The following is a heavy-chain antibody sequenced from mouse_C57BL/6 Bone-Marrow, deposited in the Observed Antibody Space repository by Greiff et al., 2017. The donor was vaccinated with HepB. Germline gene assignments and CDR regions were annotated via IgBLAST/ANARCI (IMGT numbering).Heavy chain of an antibody. CDR2: IYPGSGNT. CDR1: GYTFTDYY. CDR3: ARNLLLWYFDV. Sequence: VKLQESGAELVRPGASVKLSCKASGYTFTDYYINWVKQRPGQGLEWIARIYPGSGNTYYNEKFKGKATLTAEKSSSTAYMQLSSLTSEDSAVYFCARNLLLWYFDVWGTGTTVTVSS. V-gene: IGHV1-76*01. J-gene: IGHJ1*03.